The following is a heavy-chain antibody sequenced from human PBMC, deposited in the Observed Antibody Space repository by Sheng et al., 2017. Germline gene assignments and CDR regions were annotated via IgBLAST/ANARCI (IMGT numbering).Heavy chain of an antibody. V-gene: IGHV1-69*04. CDR3: ARTIHGHDYGDLGLYYFDY. J-gene: IGHJ4*02. D-gene: IGHD4-17*01. CDR1: GGTFSSYA. CDR2: IIPILGIA. Sequence: QVQLVQSGAEVKKPGSSVKVSCKASGGTFSSYAISWVRQAPGQGLEWMGGIIPILGIANYAQKFQGRVTITADKSTSTAYMELSSLRSEDTAVYYCARTIHGHDYGDLGLYYFDYWGQGTLVTVSS.